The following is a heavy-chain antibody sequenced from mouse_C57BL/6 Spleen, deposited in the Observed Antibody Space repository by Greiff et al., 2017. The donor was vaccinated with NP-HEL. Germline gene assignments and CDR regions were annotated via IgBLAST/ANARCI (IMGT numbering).Heavy chain of an antibody. V-gene: IGHV14-2*01. CDR1: GFNIKDYY. CDR3: ARGTGYAMDY. D-gene: IGHD4-1*01. J-gene: IGHJ4*01. Sequence: EVKLMESGAELVKPGASVKLSCTASGFNIKDYYMHWVKQRTEQGLEWIGRIDPEDGETKYVPKFQGKATITADTSSNTAYLQLSSLTSEDTAVYYCARGTGYAMDYWGQGTSVTVSS. CDR2: IDPEDGET.